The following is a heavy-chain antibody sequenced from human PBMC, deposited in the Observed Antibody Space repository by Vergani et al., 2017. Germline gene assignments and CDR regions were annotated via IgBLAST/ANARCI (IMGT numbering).Heavy chain of an antibody. V-gene: IGHV3-21*04. CDR2: ISSSSSYI. CDR3: ARAGRGLTPDY. CDR1: GFTFSSYS. D-gene: IGHD4-11*01. J-gene: IGHJ3*01. Sequence: EVQLVESGGGLVKPGGSLRLSCAASGFTFSSYSMHWVRQAPGKGLEWASSISSSSSYIYYADSLKGRFTISRHNSKNTLYLQMNSLRAEYTAVYYCARAGRGLTPDYWGQGTMVTVSS.